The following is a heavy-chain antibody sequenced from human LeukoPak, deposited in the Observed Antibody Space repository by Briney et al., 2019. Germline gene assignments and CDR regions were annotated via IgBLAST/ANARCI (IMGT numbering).Heavy chain of an antibody. CDR1: GFTFSSYS. V-gene: IGHV3-21*01. Sequence: GGSLRLSCAASGFTFSSYSMNWVRQAPGKGLEWVSSISSSSSYIYYADSVKGRFTISRDNSKNTLYLQINSLRAEDTAVYYCARSGGPTSFDYWGQGTLVTVSS. CDR3: ARSGGPTSFDY. D-gene: IGHD3-16*01. J-gene: IGHJ4*02. CDR2: ISSSSSYI.